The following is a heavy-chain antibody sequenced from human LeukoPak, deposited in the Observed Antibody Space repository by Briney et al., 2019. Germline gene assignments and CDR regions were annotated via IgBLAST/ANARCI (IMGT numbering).Heavy chain of an antibody. CDR2: IYHSGST. Sequence: PSETLSLTCAVSGGSISSSNWWRWVRQPPGQGLEWIGEIYHSGSTNYNPSLKSRVTISVDKSKNQFSLKLSSVTAADTAVYYCAGAAKYSSGWRIDYWGQGTLVTVSS. J-gene: IGHJ4*02. CDR3: AGAAKYSSGWRIDY. D-gene: IGHD6-19*01. V-gene: IGHV4-4*02. CDR1: GGSISSSNW.